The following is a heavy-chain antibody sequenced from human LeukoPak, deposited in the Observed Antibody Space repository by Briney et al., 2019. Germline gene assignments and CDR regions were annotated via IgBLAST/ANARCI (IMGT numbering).Heavy chain of an antibody. CDR2: ISGSSVYI. J-gene: IGHJ4*02. CDR3: ARVPDY. Sequence: GGSLRLSCAASGFTFSSYGMNWVRQAPGKGLEWVSFISGSSVYIYYADSVKGRFTISRDNAKNSLYLQMNSLRAEDTAVYYCARVPDYWGQGTLVTVSS. CDR1: GFTFSSYG. V-gene: IGHV3-21*04.